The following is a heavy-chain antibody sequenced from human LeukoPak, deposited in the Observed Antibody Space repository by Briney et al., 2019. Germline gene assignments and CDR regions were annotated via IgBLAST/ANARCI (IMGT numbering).Heavy chain of an antibody. V-gene: IGHV4-34*01. CDR1: GESFSGHY. D-gene: IGHD3-22*01. CDR2: INHSGRI. Sequence: SETLSLTCAVYGESFSGHYWSFIRQTPGQGLEWIGEINHSGRINYNPSLVGRVTVSVDTSKNQFSLNLSSVTAADTSVYNWARGHYDSGGYYYGIRAYYFDYWGQGTLVTVSS. CDR3: ARGHYDSGGYYYGIRAYYFDY. J-gene: IGHJ4*02.